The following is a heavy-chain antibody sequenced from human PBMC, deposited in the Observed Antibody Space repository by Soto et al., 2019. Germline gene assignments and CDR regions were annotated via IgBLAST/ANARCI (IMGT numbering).Heavy chain of an antibody. CDR3: GKVLVGATGHTDSDS. V-gene: IGHV4-39*01. Sequence: PSETLSLTCTVAGGSIYRRGYDWGWIRQPAGRGLEWIGNIDYNGGTYSNPSLKSRVTISRDTSKTQFSLKLTSVTAADTALYYCGKVLVGATGHTDSDSWGPGTLVTVSS. D-gene: IGHD2-15*01. CDR1: GGSIYRRGYD. CDR2: IDYNGGT. J-gene: IGHJ4*02.